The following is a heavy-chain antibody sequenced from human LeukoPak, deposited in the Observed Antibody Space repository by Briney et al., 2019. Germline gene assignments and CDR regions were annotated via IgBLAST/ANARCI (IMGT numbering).Heavy chain of an antibody. Sequence: GGSLRLSCVASGFTLSSHNVNWVRQAPGKGLEWVSHISSSGSITYYGDSVKGRITISRDNAKNSVSLYMNSLRAEDSAVYYCARPGITAFDIWGQGTMVTVSS. J-gene: IGHJ3*02. CDR2: ISSSGSIT. CDR1: GFTLSSHN. CDR3: ARPGITAFDI. D-gene: IGHD3-10*01. V-gene: IGHV3-48*01.